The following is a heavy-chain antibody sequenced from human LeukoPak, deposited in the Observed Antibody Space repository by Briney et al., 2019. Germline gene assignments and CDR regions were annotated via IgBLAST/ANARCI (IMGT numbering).Heavy chain of an antibody. CDR3: ARVDSGRYYGHDY. CDR1: GYILLNYD. Sequence: ASVKVSCKASGYILLNYDMSWVRQAPGQGLEWMGWISVYNGNTNYPQKFQGRVTMTTNTSTNTAYMDLRSLRSDDTAMYYCARVDSGRYYGHDYWGQGTLVTVSS. J-gene: IGHJ4*02. CDR2: ISVYNGNT. V-gene: IGHV1-18*01. D-gene: IGHD1-26*01.